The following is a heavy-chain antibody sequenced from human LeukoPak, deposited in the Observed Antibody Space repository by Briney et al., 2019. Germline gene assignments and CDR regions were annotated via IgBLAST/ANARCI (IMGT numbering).Heavy chain of an antibody. CDR1: GFTFGSYS. Sequence: GGSLRLSCAASGFTFGSYSMNWVRQAPGKGLEWVSSISSSSSYIYYADSVKGRFTISRDNAKNSLYLQMNSLRAEDTAVYYCARGDPLWFGELGFDYWGQGTLVTVSS. D-gene: IGHD3-10*01. CDR2: ISSSSSYI. V-gene: IGHV3-21*01. CDR3: ARGDPLWFGELGFDY. J-gene: IGHJ4*02.